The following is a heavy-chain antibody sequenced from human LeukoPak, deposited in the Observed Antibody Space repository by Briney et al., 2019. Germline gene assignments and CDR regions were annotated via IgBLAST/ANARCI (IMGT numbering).Heavy chain of an antibody. CDR1: GFTFDNYA. D-gene: IGHD3-10*01. CDR3: AKDMNSYGSGSSYNPWGPFDS. CDR2: IAWNSGNT. V-gene: IGHV3-9*01. Sequence: GGSLRLSCAASGFTFDNYAMHWVRQAPGKGLEWDSGIAWNSGNTGFADSVKGRFTISRDNAENSLYLQMNSLTPEDTAFYFCAKDMNSYGSGSSYNPWGPFDSWGQGTPVTVSS. J-gene: IGHJ4*02.